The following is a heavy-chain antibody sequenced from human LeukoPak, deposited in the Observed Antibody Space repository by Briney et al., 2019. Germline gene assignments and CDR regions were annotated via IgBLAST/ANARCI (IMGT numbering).Heavy chain of an antibody. D-gene: IGHD4-11*01. CDR1: GGSISSSSYY. J-gene: IGHJ4*02. CDR2: MYYSGST. Sequence: SETLSLTCNVSGGSISSSSYYWGWIRQPPGKGLEWIGSMYYSGSTYYNPSLKSRVTISVDTSKNQFSLKLSSVTAADTAVYYCAREGGLQHHFDYWGQGTLVTVSP. V-gene: IGHV4-39*07. CDR3: AREGGLQHHFDY.